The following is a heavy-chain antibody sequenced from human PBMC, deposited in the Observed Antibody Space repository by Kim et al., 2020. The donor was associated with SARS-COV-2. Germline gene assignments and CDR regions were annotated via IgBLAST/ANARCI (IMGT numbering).Heavy chain of an antibody. CDR3: ARTRPNVRYFDWLSGYYFDY. CDR1: GYTFTGYY. D-gene: IGHD3-9*01. J-gene: IGHJ4*02. CDR2: INPNSGGT. V-gene: IGHV1-2*04. Sequence: ASVKVSCKASGYTFTGYYMHWVRQAPGQGLEWMGWINPNSGGTNYAQKFQGWVTMTRDTSISTAYMELSRLRSDDTAVYYCARTRPNVRYFDWLSGYYFDYWGQGTLVTVSS.